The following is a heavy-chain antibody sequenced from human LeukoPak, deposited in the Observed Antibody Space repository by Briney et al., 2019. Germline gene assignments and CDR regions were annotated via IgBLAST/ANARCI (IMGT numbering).Heavy chain of an antibody. CDR1: GFTFSIYW. CDR2: IKQDGSEK. CDR3: ARDEGFYGSALNDY. J-gene: IGHJ4*02. V-gene: IGHV3-7*01. Sequence: PGGSLRLSCAACGFTFSIYWMSWVRQAPGKGLEWVANIKQDGSEKYYVDSVKGRFTISRDNAKNALYLQMNSLRAEDTAVYYCARDEGFYGSALNDYWGQGTLVTVSS. D-gene: IGHD4-17*01.